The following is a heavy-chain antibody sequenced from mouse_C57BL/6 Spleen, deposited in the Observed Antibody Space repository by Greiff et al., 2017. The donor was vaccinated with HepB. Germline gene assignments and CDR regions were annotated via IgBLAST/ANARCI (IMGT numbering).Heavy chain of an antibody. J-gene: IGHJ3*01. CDR2: IRNKANNHAT. Sequence: EVKVEESGGGLVQPGGSMKLSCAASGFTFSDAWMDWVRQSPEKGLEWVAEIRNKANNHATYYAESVKGRFTISRDDSKSSVYLQMNSLRAEDTGMYYCTRPLYDYDGRWFAYWGQGTLVTVSA. CDR1: GFTFSDAW. D-gene: IGHD2-4*01. V-gene: IGHV6-6*01. CDR3: TRPLYDYDGRWFAY.